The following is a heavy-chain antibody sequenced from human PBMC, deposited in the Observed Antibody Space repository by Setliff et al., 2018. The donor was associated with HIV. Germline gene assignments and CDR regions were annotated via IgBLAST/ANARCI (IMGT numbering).Heavy chain of an antibody. D-gene: IGHD6-25*01. J-gene: IGHJ4*02. CDR2: IYDSGST. V-gene: IGHV4-59*08. CDR1: GGSISSYY. Sequence: SETLSLTCKVSGGSISSYYWSWIRQPPGKGLEWIGYIYDSGSTNYNPSLRSRVTISVDTSKNLFSLKLSSVTAADTAVYYCARGYGAAGGGYWGQGTLVTVS. CDR3: ARGYGAAGGGY.